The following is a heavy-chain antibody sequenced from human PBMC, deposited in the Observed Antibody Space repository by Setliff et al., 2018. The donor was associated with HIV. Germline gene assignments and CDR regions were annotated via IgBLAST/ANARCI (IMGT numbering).Heavy chain of an antibody. J-gene: IGHJ6*02. V-gene: IGHV4-59*11. CDR1: GGSINSHH. D-gene: IGHD3-3*01. CDR2: TYYTGST. Sequence: SETLSLTCTVSGGSINSHHWNWIRQPPGKELEWIGSTYYTGSTAYNPSLKSRVTISVDKSKNQFSLKLSSVTAADTAVYYCALGYYNFWSGYFGNYGMDVWGQGTTVTVSS. CDR3: ALGYYNFWSGYFGNYGMDV.